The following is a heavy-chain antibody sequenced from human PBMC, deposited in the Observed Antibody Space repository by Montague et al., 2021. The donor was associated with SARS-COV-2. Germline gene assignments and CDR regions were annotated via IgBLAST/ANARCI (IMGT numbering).Heavy chain of an antibody. D-gene: IGHD3-10*01. CDR3: ACGEITTRGLIYYYGMDV. CDR2: IYYSGST. V-gene: IGHV4-59*01. Sequence: SETLSLTCTVSGDSISNYYWSWIRQPPGKGLGWIGYIYYSGSTNYNPSLKSRVTISVDTSKNQFSLKLSSVTAADTAVYYCACGEITTRGLIYYYGMDVWGQGTTVTVSS. J-gene: IGHJ6*02. CDR1: GDSISNYY.